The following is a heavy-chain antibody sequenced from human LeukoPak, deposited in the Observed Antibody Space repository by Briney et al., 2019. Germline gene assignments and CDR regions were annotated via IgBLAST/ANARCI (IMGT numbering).Heavy chain of an antibody. CDR2: INGDGSST. V-gene: IGHV3-74*01. CDR1: GFTFSSYE. J-gene: IGHJ4*02. D-gene: IGHD1-7*01. Sequence: GGSLRLSCAASGFTFSSYEMNWVRQAPGRGLVWGSGINGDGSSTRYADSVKGRFTISRDNAKNTLYLQMKSLRAEDTAVYYCATYNWNYEADYWGQGTLVTVSS. CDR3: ATYNWNYEADY.